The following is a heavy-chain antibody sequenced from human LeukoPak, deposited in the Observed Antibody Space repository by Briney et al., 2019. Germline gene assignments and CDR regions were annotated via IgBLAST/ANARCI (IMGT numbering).Heavy chain of an antibody. J-gene: IGHJ3*02. Sequence: ASVKVSCKVSGYTLTELSMHWVRQAPGKGLEWMGGFDPEDGETIYAQKLQGRVTMTEDTSTDTAYMELSSLRSEDTAVYYCATAMADHDAFDIWGQGTMVTVSS. CDR3: ATAMADHDAFDI. D-gene: IGHD5-18*01. V-gene: IGHV1-24*01. CDR2: FDPEDGET. CDR1: GYTLTELS.